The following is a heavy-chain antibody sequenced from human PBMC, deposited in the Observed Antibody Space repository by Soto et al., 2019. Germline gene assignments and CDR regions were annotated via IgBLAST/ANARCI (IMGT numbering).Heavy chain of an antibody. V-gene: IGHV1-3*04. J-gene: IGHJ3*02. CDR2: VGIGSTKT. D-gene: IGHD3-16*01. Sequence: QVQLVQSGAEVKKPGASVKVSCKASGYTFTNYVIHWVCQAPGQSLEWMGWVGIGSTKTDYSQKFLGRVTFSRDTSANTAHMELSGLKSEDTAVYYCAIEGVASATHPWGDAFDIWGQGTMVTVSS. CDR1: GYTFTNYV. CDR3: AIEGVASATHPWGDAFDI.